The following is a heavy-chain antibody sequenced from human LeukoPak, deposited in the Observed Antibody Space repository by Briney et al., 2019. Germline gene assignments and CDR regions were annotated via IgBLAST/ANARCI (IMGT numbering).Heavy chain of an antibody. CDR3: TKDPLDY. J-gene: IGHJ4*02. V-gene: IGHV3-23*01. CDR2: ISGSAGGT. Sequence: GGSLRLSCAASGFTFSNAWMSWVRQAPGKGLEWVSGISGSAGGTFYSDSVRGRFTISRDSPKNTLYLQMNSLRVEDTAVYYCTKDPLDYWGQGTLVTVSS. CDR1: GFTFSNAW.